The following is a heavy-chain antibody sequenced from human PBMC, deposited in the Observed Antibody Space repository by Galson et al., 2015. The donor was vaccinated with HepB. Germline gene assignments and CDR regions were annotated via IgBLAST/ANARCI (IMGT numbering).Heavy chain of an antibody. D-gene: IGHD2-2*01. CDR2: INPNSGGT. CDR1: GYTFTGYY. V-gene: IGHV1-2*02. Sequence: SVKVSCKASGYTFTGYYMHWVRQAPGQGLEWMGWINPNSGGTNYAQKFQGRVTMTRDTSISTAYMELSRLRSDDTAVYYCARDPAYCSSTSCHYYMDVWGKGTTVTVSS. CDR3: ARDPAYCSSTSCHYYMDV. J-gene: IGHJ6*03.